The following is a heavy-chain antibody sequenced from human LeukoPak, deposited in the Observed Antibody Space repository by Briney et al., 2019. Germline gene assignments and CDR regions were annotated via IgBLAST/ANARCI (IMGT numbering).Heavy chain of an antibody. Sequence: GGSLRLSCAASGFIFSDYYMGWIRQAPGKGLEWVSYISNRNSIIYYADSVKGRFTISRDNAKNSLYLQVNSLRAEDTAVYYCVRGQLTGDDELFDYWGQGTLVTVSS. CDR1: GFIFSDYY. D-gene: IGHD7-27*01. J-gene: IGHJ4*02. CDR3: VRGQLTGDDELFDY. V-gene: IGHV3-11*04. CDR2: ISNRNSII.